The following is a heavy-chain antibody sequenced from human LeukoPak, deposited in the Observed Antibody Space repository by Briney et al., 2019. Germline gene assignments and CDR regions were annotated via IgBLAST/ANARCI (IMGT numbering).Heavy chain of an antibody. CDR1: GGSMSSGDHH. CDR3: ARVAVPTARWQWSRYNWFDP. D-gene: IGHD2-2*01. J-gene: IGHJ5*02. V-gene: IGHV4-30-4*01. Sequence: PSETLSLTCTVSGGSMSSGDHHWSWIRQPPGKGLEYIGYIYHSGSTYYNPSLKSRVTISVDTSKNQFSLKLSSVTAADTAVYYCARVAVPTARWQWSRYNWFDPWGQGTLVTVSS. CDR2: IYHSGST.